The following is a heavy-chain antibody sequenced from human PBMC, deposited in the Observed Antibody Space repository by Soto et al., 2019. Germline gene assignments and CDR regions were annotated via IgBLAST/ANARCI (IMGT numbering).Heavy chain of an antibody. D-gene: IGHD2-8*01. V-gene: IGHV3-53*01. CDR2: IYSNGDT. J-gene: IGHJ4*02. Sequence: PGGSLRLSCAASGFSVGSNYMTRVRQSPGKGLEWVSLIYSNGDTDYADSVKGRFSISRDNFKNTLYLQMNDLRAEDTAVYHCARKSDSSPVPEADGVWGRGTLVTVSS. CDR1: GFSVGSNY. CDR3: ARKSDSSPVPEADGV.